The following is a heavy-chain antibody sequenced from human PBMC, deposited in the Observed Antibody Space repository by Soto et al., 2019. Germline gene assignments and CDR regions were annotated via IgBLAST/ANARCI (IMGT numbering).Heavy chain of an antibody. D-gene: IGHD3-10*01. CDR1: GFTFSSYG. CDR2: ISYDGSNK. J-gene: IGHJ4*02. V-gene: IGHV3-30*18. Sequence: GGSLRLSCAASGFTFSSYGMHWVRQAPGKGLEWVAVISYDGSNKYYADSVKGRFTISRDNSKNTLYLQMNSLRAEDTAVYYCAKDRNTMVRALDYWGQGTLVTVSS. CDR3: AKDRNTMVRALDY.